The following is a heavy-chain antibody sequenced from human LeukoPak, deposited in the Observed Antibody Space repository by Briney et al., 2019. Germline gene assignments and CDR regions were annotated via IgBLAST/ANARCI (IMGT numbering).Heavy chain of an antibody. CDR3: ARGRRGIAARGIGY. CDR2: IYHSGST. V-gene: IGHV4-4*02. Sequence: PSETLTLTCAVSGGSISSSNWWSWVRQPPGKGLEGIGVIYHSGSTNYNPSLKSRVTISVDKSKNQFSLKLSSVTAADTAVYYCARGRRGIAARGIGYWGQGTLVTVSS. J-gene: IGHJ4*02. CDR1: GGSISSSNW. D-gene: IGHD6-6*01.